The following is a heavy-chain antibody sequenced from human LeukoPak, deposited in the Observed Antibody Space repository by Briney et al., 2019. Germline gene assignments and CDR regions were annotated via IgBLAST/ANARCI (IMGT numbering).Heavy chain of an antibody. Sequence: GGSLRLSCAASGFAFSNYWMTWVRQAPGKGLEWVANINEGGSEKNYVDSVKGRFTNSKDNAKNSLYLQMSSLRAEDTAVYYCARDHQAYYDFWSGYFPGMDVWGQGTTVTVSS. CDR2: INEGGSEK. V-gene: IGHV3-7*01. CDR3: ARDHQAYYDFWSGYFPGMDV. CDR1: GFAFSNYW. D-gene: IGHD3-3*01. J-gene: IGHJ6*02.